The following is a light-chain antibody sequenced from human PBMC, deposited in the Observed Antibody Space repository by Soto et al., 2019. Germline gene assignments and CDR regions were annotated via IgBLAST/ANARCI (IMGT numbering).Light chain of an antibody. Sequence: ESVLTQSPGTLSLSTGDRATLSCRASQSVSSNYLAWYQQKPGQAPRLLIYDASSRSTGIPDRFSGSGSGTVFTLIISRLEPEDFAVYYGQQYGRSPWTFGQGTKVEVK. J-gene: IGKJ1*01. CDR1: QSVSSNY. CDR2: DAS. CDR3: QQYGRSPWT. V-gene: IGKV3-20*01.